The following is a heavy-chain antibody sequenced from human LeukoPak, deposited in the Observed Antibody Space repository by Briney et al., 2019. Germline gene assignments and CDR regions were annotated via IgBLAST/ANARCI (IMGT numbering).Heavy chain of an antibody. CDR1: GGSISGGGYY. J-gene: IGHJ4*02. CDR2: IYYSGST. CDR3: AREIVATSVFIDY. Sequence: SETLSLTCTVSGGSISGGGYYWSWIRQHPGKGLEWIGYIYYSGSTYYNPSLKSRVTISVDTSKNQFSLKLSSVTAADTAVYYCAREIVATSVFIDYWGQGTLVTVSS. D-gene: IGHD5-12*01. V-gene: IGHV4-31*03.